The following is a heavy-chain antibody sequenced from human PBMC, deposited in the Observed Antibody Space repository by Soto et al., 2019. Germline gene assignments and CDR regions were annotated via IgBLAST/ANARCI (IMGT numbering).Heavy chain of an antibody. CDR1: GGSISSGDYY. V-gene: IGHV4-30-4*01. D-gene: IGHD3-22*01. CDR3: ARAPLPHDSSGYYDWFDP. J-gene: IGHJ5*02. CDR2: IYYSGST. Sequence: SETLSLTCTVSGGSISSGDYYWSWIRQPPGKGLEWIGYIYYSGSTYYNPSLKSRVTISVDTSKNQFSLKLSSVTAADTAVYYCARAPLPHDSSGYYDWFDPWGQGTLVTVSS.